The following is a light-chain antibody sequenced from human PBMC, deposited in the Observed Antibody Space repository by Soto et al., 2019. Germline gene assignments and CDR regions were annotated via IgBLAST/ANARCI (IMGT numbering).Light chain of an antibody. CDR2: GNS. CDR3: QSYDSSLSRL. Sequence: QSVLTQPPSVSGARGQRVTISCTGSSSNIGAGYDVHWYQQLPGTAPKLLIYGNSNRPSGVPDRFSGSKSGTSASLAITGLQAEDAADYYCQSYDSSLSRLFGGGTKLTVL. J-gene: IGLJ2*01. CDR1: SSNIGAGYD. V-gene: IGLV1-40*01.